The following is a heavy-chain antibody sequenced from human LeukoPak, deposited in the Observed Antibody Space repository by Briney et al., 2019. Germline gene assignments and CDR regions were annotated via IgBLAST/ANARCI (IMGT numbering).Heavy chain of an antibody. J-gene: IGHJ6*02. D-gene: IGHD3-10*01. CDR2: LYYSGST. V-gene: IGHV4-59*08. CDR3: ARGIGDSGSYYHYGMDV. CDR1: GGSIFNYY. Sequence: SETLSLTCTVSGGSIFNYYWSWIRQPPGKGLEWIGYLYYSGSTNYNPSLKSRVSISVDTSTNQLSLKLSSVTAADTAVHYCARGIGDSGSYYHYGMDVWGQGATVTVSS.